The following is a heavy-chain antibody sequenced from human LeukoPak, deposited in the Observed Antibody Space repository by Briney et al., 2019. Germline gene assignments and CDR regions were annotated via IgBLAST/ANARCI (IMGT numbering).Heavy chain of an antibody. CDR3: AREGRWELLKLDY. V-gene: IGHV3-7*01. D-gene: IGHD1-26*01. CDR1: GFTFSSYW. J-gene: IGHJ4*02. CDR2: IKQDGSEK. Sequence: GGSLRLSCAASGFTFSSYWMSWVRQAPGKGLEWVANIKQDGSEKYYVDSVKGRFTISRDNAKNSLYLQMNSLRAEDTAVYYCAREGRWELLKLDYWGQGTLVTVSS.